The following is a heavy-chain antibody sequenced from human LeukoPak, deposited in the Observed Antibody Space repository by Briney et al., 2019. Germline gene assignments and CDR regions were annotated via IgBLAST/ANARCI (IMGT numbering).Heavy chain of an antibody. Sequence: PGGSLRLSCAASGFTFSTSWMSWVRQAPEKGLEWVANINYDGSERNYVDSVKGRFTISRDNAENSWHLQMNSLRVEDTAVYYCTREEGSWGQEILVPVSS. CDR1: GFTFSTSW. CDR2: INYDGSER. J-gene: IGHJ4*02. V-gene: IGHV3-7*04. D-gene: IGHD3-10*01. CDR3: TREEGS.